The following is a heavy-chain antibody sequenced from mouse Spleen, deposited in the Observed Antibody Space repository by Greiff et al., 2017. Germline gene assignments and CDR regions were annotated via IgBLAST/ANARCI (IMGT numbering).Heavy chain of an antibody. CDR2: IYPGSGST. D-gene: IGHD1-1*01. Sequence: VQLQQPGAELVKPGASVKMSCKASGYTFTSYWITWVKQRPGQGLEWIGDIYPGSGSTNYNEKFKSKATLTVDTSSSTAYMQLSSLTSEDSAVYYCARSRTTVVEGAMDYWGQGTSVTVSS. CDR1: GYTFTSYW. CDR3: ARSRTTVVEGAMDY. J-gene: IGHJ4*01. V-gene: IGHV1-55*01.